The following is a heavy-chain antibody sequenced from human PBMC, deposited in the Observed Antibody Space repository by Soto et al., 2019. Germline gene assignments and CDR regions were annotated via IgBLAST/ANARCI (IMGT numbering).Heavy chain of an antibody. CDR1: GGSISSYY. J-gene: IGHJ4*02. V-gene: IGHV4-59*01. CDR3: GRVAPSYYFDY. D-gene: IGHD2-2*01. CDR2: IYYSGST. Sequence: PSETLSLTCTVSGGSISSYYWSWIRQPPGKGLEWIGYIYYSGSTNYNPSLKSRVTISVDTSKNQFSLKLSSVTAADTAVYYCGRVAPSYYFDYWGQGTLVTVSS.